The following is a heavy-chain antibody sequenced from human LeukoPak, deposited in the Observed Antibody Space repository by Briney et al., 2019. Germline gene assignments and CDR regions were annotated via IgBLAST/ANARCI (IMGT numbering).Heavy chain of an antibody. D-gene: IGHD5-24*01. Sequence: GASVKVSCKASGGTFSSYAISWVRQAPGQGLEWMGGIIPIFGTANYAQKFQGRVTITADESTSTAYMELSSLRSEDTAVYYRARSDGYNLGVDYWGQGTLVTVSS. CDR1: GGTFSSYA. CDR3: ARSDGYNLGVDY. CDR2: IIPIFGTA. J-gene: IGHJ4*02. V-gene: IGHV1-69*01.